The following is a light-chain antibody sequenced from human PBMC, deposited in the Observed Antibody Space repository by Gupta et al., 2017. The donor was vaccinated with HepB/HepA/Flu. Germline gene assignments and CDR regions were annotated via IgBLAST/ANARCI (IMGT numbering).Light chain of an antibody. CDR1: NVGTKN. Sequence: PHPRPVPGHLGQPAGITCEGNNVGTKNVQWYQQRPGRAPVIVIYRYNNRPSGIYDRFFGYNSCNTATLIICRVKVGDEADYYCQVWDKNIVVFGGGAKLTVL. J-gene: IGLJ2*01. V-gene: IGLV3-9*01. CDR2: RYN. CDR3: QVWDKNIVV.